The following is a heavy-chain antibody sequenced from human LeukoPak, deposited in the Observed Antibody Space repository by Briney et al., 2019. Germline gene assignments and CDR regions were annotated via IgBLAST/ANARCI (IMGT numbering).Heavy chain of an antibody. D-gene: IGHD1-14*01. CDR3: TRGRKDFDY. CDR1: GITFGDNG. V-gene: IGHV3-49*04. Sequence: PGGSLRLSCRASGITFGDNGMSWVRQAPGKGLEWVGFIRSKAYGGTTEYAASVKGRFSISREDSKSIAYLQMNSLKTEDTAVYYCTRGRKDFDYWGQGTLVTVSS. CDR2: IRSKAYGGTT. J-gene: IGHJ4*02.